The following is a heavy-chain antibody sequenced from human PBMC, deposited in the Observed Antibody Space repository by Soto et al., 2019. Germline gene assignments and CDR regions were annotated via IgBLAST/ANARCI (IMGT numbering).Heavy chain of an antibody. V-gene: IGHV3-30*18. CDR1: GFTFSSYG. CDR3: AKDPLGGSYLRWYFDY. J-gene: IGHJ4*02. CDR2: ISYDGSNK. D-gene: IGHD1-26*01. Sequence: QVQLVESGGGVVQPGRSLRLSCAASGFTFSSYGMHWVRQAPGKGLEWVAVISYDGSNKYYADSVKGRFTISRDNSKNTLYLQMNSLRAEDTAVYYCAKDPLGGSYLRWYFDYWGQGTLVTVSS.